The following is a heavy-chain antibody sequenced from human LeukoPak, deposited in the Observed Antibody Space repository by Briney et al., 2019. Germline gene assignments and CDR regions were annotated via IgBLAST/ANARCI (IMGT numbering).Heavy chain of an antibody. CDR3: ARVRGYCSSTICYRYYFDY. CDR2: IYHSGST. Sequence: SETLSLTCTVSGYSISSGYYWGWIRQPPGKGLEWIGTIYHSGSTYYNPSLKSRVTISVDTSKNQFSLKLTSVTAADTAVYYCARVRGYCSSTICYRYYFDYWGQGTLLTVSS. CDR1: GYSISSGYY. V-gene: IGHV4-38-2*02. J-gene: IGHJ4*02. D-gene: IGHD2-2*01.